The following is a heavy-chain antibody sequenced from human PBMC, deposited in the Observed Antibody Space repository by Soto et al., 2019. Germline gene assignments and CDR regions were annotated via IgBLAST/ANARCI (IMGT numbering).Heavy chain of an antibody. V-gene: IGHV3-33*01. CDR2: IWYDGSNK. Sequence: QVQLVESGGGVVQPGRSLRLSCAASGFTFSLYGMYWVRQAPGKGLEWVAVIWYDGSNKFYADSVKGRFTISRDNSKNRLYLQMNSLRDEDTAVYYCARGLRGISFYGMDVWGQGTTVIVSS. CDR3: ARGLRGISFYGMDV. CDR1: GFTFSLYG. J-gene: IGHJ6*02. D-gene: IGHD3-16*01.